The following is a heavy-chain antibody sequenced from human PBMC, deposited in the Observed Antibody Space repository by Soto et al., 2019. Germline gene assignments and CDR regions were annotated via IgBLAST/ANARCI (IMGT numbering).Heavy chain of an antibody. J-gene: IGHJ4*02. V-gene: IGHV3-23*01. CDR2: ISGSGGST. D-gene: IGHD7-27*01. Sequence: GGSLRLSCAASGFTFSSYAMSWVRQAPGKGLEWVSAISGSGGSTYYADSVKGRFTISRDNSKNTLYLQMNSLRAEDTAVYYCAKLREAFLTGDGGYYFDYWGQGTLVTVSS. CDR3: AKLREAFLTGDGGYYFDY. CDR1: GFTFSSYA.